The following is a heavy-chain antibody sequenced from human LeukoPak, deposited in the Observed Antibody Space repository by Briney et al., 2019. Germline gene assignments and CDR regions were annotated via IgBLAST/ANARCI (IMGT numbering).Heavy chain of an antibody. J-gene: IGHJ5*02. D-gene: IGHD3-16*02. CDR3: ARGLRLGELSFWFDP. Sequence: PSQTLSLTCTVSGGSISSGGYYWSWIRQPPGKGLEWIGYIYHSGSTYYNPSLKSRVTISVDRSKNQFSLKLSSVTAADTAVYYCARGLRLGELSFWFDPWGQGTLVTVSS. V-gene: IGHV4-30-2*01. CDR1: GGSISSGGYY. CDR2: IYHSGST.